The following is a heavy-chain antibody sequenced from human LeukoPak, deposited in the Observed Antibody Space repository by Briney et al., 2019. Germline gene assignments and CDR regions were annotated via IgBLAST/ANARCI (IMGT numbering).Heavy chain of an antibody. CDR3: AKGGKWDVTPFDY. CDR1: GFTFSSYA. V-gene: IGHV3-23*01. D-gene: IGHD1-26*01. CDR2: ISGGGGST. J-gene: IGHJ4*02. Sequence: GGSLRLSCSASGFTFSSYAMHWVRQAPGKGLEWVSTISGGGGSTYYADSVKGRFTISRDNSKNTLYLQVNSLRAEDTAVYYCAKGGKWDVTPFDYWGQGTLVTVSS.